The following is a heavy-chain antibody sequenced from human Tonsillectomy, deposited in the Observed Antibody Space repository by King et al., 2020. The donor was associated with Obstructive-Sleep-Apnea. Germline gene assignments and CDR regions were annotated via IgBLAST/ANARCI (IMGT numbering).Heavy chain of an antibody. V-gene: IGHV4-34*01. CDR3: AHTWMQLWIDRGPFFDY. CDR1: GGPFSGYY. CDR2: INHSGST. Sequence: VQLQQWGAGLLQPSETLSLTCAVYGGPFSGYYWSWIRQPPGKGLEWIGEINHSGSTNYNPSLKSRVTISVDTSRNQVSLKLTSVTASDTAVYYCAHTWMQLWIDRGPFFDYWGQGTLVTVSS. J-gene: IGHJ4*02. D-gene: IGHD5-18*01.